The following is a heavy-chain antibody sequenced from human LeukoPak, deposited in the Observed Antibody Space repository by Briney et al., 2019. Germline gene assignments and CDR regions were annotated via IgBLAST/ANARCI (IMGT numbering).Heavy chain of an antibody. Sequence: GGSLRLSCAASGFTFSNYGMHWVRQAPGKGLEWVTFIPYDGSNEYYADSVKGRFTISRDNSKNTLYLEMNSLRAEDTAMYYCAKDQGIAAAYYFMDVWGKGTTVTVSS. CDR3: AKDQGIAAAYYFMDV. V-gene: IGHV3-30*02. J-gene: IGHJ6*03. CDR2: IPYDGSNE. D-gene: IGHD6-13*01. CDR1: GFTFSNYG.